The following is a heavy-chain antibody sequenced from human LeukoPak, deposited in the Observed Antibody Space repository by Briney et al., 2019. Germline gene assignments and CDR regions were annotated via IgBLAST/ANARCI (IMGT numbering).Heavy chain of an antibody. D-gene: IGHD2-15*01. CDR1: GFTFSDYV. CDR3: ARGVQKILWSFFDL. J-gene: IGHJ2*01. V-gene: IGHV3-21*05. Sequence: GGSLRLSCAASGFTFSDYVMSWVRQAPGKGLEWVSYINHDAKFVYYADSVKGRFTISRDNSNSTLYLQMNSLRAEDMAVYYCARGVQKILWSFFDLWGRGTLVTVSS. CDR2: INHDAKFV.